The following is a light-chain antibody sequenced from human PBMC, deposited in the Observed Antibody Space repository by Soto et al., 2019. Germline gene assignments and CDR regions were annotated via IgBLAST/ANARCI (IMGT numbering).Light chain of an antibody. J-gene: IGKJ4*01. CDR2: GAS. CDR1: ESFARTY. Sequence: EIVLTQSPGTLSLSPGERATLSCRASESFARTYLAWYQQKPGQAPRLLIHGASSRATGIPDRFSGSNSGTDFTLTISRLEPQDSAVYYCQQYGASPLTFGRGTKVEIK. CDR3: QQYGASPLT. V-gene: IGKV3-20*01.